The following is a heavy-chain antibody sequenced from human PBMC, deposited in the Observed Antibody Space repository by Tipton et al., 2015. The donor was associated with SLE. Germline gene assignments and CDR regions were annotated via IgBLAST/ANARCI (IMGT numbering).Heavy chain of an antibody. D-gene: IGHD4-17*01. J-gene: IGHJ4*02. Sequence: QLVQSGGGLVQPGGSLRLSCAASGFTVSSNYMSWVRQAPGKGLEWVSVIYSGGSTYYADSVKGRFTISRHNSKNSLYLQMNSLRAEDMAVYYCAKEGTVTTRDYWGQGTLVTVSS. V-gene: IGHV3-53*04. CDR1: GFTVSSNY. CDR2: IYSGGST. CDR3: AKEGTVTTRDY.